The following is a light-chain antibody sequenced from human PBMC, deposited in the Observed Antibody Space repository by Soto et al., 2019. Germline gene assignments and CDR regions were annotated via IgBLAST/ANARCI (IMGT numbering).Light chain of an antibody. V-gene: IGKV1-5*03. CDR3: QHYNSYSEA. J-gene: IGKJ1*01. CDR1: QTISSW. CDR2: KAS. Sequence: DIHMTQSPSTLSGSVGDRVTITCRASQTISSWLGWYHQKPGKAPKRLIYKASTLKSGVPARFSGSGSGTEFTLTIRRLEPEDFGTYYCQHYNSYSEAFGQGTKVELK.